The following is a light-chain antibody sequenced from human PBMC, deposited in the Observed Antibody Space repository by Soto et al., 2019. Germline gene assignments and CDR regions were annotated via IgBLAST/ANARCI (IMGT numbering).Light chain of an antibody. Sequence: IQMTQSPSSLSASVGDRVTITCRASQGIRNDLDWYQQKPGKAPKRLIYAASRLQSGVPSRFSGSGSGTDFTLTISSLQPDDFATYYCLQYNNYPYTFGQGTKLEIK. CDR2: AAS. J-gene: IGKJ2*01. CDR1: QGIRND. V-gene: IGKV1-17*01. CDR3: LQYNNYPYT.